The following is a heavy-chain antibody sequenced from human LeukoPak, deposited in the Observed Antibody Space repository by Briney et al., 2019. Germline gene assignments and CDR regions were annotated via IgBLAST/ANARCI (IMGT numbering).Heavy chain of an antibody. J-gene: IGHJ4*02. CDR3: AKGAGWYFYYFDY. Sequence: GWSLRLSCAASGFTFSSYAMSWVRQAPGRGLEWVSAISGSGGSTYYADSVKGRFTISRDNSKNTLYLQMNSLRAEDTAVYYCAKGAGWYFYYFDYWGQGTLVTASS. D-gene: IGHD6-19*01. CDR1: GFTFSSYA. V-gene: IGHV3-23*01. CDR2: ISGSGGST.